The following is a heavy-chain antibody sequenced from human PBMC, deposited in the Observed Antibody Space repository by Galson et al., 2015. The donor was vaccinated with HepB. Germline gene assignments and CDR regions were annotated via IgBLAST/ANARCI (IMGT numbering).Heavy chain of an antibody. CDR2: IIPIFGTA. V-gene: IGHV1-69*13. J-gene: IGHJ6*03. Sequence: SVKVSCKASGGTFSSYAISWVRQAPGQGLEWMGGIIPIFGTANYAQKFQGRVTITADESTSTAYMELSSLRSEDTAVYYCARLSDIVVVPPIQSLYYYYMDVWGKGTTVTVSS. CDR3: ARLSDIVVVPPIQSLYYYYMDV. CDR1: GGTFSSYA. D-gene: IGHD2-2*01.